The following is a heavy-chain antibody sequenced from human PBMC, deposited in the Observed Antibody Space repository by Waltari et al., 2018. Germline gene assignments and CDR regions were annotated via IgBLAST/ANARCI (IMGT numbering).Heavy chain of an antibody. CDR1: GYSIRSGYY. Sequence: QVQLQESGPGLLNPSETLSLTCAVSGYSIRSGYYWGWVRQPPGKGLEWIGSVYHSGNTYYNPSLKGRLSISADTSNNQRSLKLSSVTAADTAVYYCARGAAAGSGPLIDYWGQGILVTVSS. V-gene: IGHV4-38-2*01. CDR2: VYHSGNT. J-gene: IGHJ4*02. CDR3: ARGAAAGSGPLIDY. D-gene: IGHD6-13*01.